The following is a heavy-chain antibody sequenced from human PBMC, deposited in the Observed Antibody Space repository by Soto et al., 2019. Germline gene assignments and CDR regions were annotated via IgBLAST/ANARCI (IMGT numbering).Heavy chain of an antibody. D-gene: IGHD3-3*01. CDR2: ISSSSSYI. V-gene: IGHV3-21*01. Sequence: PGGSLRLSCAASGFTFSSYSMNWVRQAPGKGLEWVSSISSSSSYIYYADSVKGRFTISRDNAKYSLYLQMNSLRAEDTAVYYCVIRSEECTYYDFWSGYLLWSWFDPWGQGTLVTVSS. CDR1: GFTFSSYS. CDR3: VIRSEECTYYDFWSGYLLWSWFDP. J-gene: IGHJ5*02.